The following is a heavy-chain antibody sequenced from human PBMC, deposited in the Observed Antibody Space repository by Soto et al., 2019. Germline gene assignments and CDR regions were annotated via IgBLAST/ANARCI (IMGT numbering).Heavy chain of an antibody. CDR3: ARAAKVVPAASGAYYYYGMDV. CDR2: IIPIFGTA. J-gene: IGHJ6*02. Sequence: QVQLVQSGAEVKKPGSSVKVSCKASGGTFSSYAISWVRQAPGQGLEWMGGIIPIFGTANYAQKFQGRVTITADETTSKAYMGLSSLRSEDTAVYYCARAAKVVPAASGAYYYYGMDVWGQGTTVTVSS. V-gene: IGHV1-69*01. D-gene: IGHD2-2*01. CDR1: GGTFSSYA.